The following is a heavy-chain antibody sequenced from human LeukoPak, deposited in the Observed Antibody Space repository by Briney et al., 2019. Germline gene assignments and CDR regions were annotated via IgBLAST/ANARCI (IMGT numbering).Heavy chain of an antibody. J-gene: IGHJ5*02. CDR1: GYTFTSYY. D-gene: IGHD3-10*01. CDR2: INPSGGST. Sequence: ASVKVSCKASGYTFTSYYMHWVRQAPGQGLEWMGIINPSGGSTSYAQKFQGRATMTRDTSTSTVYMELSSLRSEDTAVYYCARARRGGSGSYSWFDPWGQGTLVTVSS. V-gene: IGHV1-46*01. CDR3: ARARRGGSGSYSWFDP.